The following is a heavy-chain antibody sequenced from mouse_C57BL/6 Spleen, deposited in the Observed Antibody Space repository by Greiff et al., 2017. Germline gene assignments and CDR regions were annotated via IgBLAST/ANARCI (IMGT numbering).Heavy chain of an antibody. J-gene: IGHJ4*01. CDR2: IRSKSNNYAT. Sequence: EVQVVESGGGLVQPKGSLKLSCAASGFSFNTYAMNWVRPAPGKGLEWVARIRSKSNNYATSYADSVKDIFTISRDDSESMLFLQMNNLKTEDTAMCDCVRHPYYSIPYSMDYWGQGTSVTVSS. CDR1: GFSFNTYA. D-gene: IGHD2-5*01. V-gene: IGHV10-1*01. CDR3: VRHPYYSIPYSMDY.